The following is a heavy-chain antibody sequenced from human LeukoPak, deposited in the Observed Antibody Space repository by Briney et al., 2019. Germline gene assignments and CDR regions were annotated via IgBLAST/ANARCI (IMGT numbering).Heavy chain of an antibody. CDR1: GFSFSSDG. D-gene: IGHD2-15*01. Sequence: TGGSLRLSCSASGFSFSSDGMSWVRQGPGKGLEWVAATSSSDPGTYHADSVRGRFTISRDNSKNTLYLQMNRLRVEDAAVYYCARAPVTSCRGAFCYPFDYWGQGTLVTVSS. V-gene: IGHV3-23*01. J-gene: IGHJ4*02. CDR2: TSSSDPGT. CDR3: ARAPVTSCRGAFCYPFDY.